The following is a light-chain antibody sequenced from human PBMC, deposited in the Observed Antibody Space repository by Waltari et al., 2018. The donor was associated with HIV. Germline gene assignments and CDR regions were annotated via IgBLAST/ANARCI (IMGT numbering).Light chain of an antibody. V-gene: IGKV1-39*01. CDR3: QQSYKIPRT. J-gene: IGKJ4*01. Sequence: DIQMTQSPSSLSASVGDTVTITCRASQRIDTSLNWYQHKPGQAPQLLIYAAFNLQSGVPSRFTGGGRGTEFTLTINTLQVEDFATYYCQQSYKIPRTFGGGTKLEIK. CDR1: QRIDTS. CDR2: AAF.